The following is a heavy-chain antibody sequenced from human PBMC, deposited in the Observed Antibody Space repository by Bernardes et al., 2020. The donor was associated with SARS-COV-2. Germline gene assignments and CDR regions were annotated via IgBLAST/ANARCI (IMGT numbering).Heavy chain of an antibody. CDR1: GFTVSSTY. D-gene: IGHD6-19*01. V-gene: IGHV3-53*01. Sequence: GWSLLLSCAASGFTVSSTYMSWVRQAPGPGLAWVSVIYSGGRTYYADSVKGRFTISRDNSKNTLYLQMNSLRAEDTAVYYCARDSRIAVAGSAGELYYYYGMDVWGQGTTVTVSS. CDR3: ARDSRIAVAGSAGELYYYYGMDV. CDR2: IYSGGRT. J-gene: IGHJ6*02.